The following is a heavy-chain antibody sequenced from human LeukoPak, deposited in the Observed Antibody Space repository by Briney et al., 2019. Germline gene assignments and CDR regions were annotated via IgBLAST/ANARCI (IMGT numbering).Heavy chain of an antibody. CDR2: ISSSGSTI. CDR1: GFTFSSYE. J-gene: IGHJ4*02. Sequence: GGSLRLSCAASGFTFSSYEMNWVRQAPGKGLEWVSYISSSGSTIYYADSVKGRFTISRDSAKNSLYLQMNSLRAEDTAVYYCARGRSWRLNDYWGQGTLVTVSS. D-gene: IGHD6-13*01. CDR3: ARGRSWRLNDY. V-gene: IGHV3-48*03.